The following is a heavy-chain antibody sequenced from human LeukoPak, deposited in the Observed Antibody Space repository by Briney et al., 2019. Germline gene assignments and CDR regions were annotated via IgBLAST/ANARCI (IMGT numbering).Heavy chain of an antibody. V-gene: IGHV4-34*01. J-gene: IGHJ1*01. Sequence: PSETLSLTCAVYGGSFSGYYWSWIRQPPGKGLEWIGEINHSGSTNYNPSLKSRVTISVDTSKNQFSLKVRSVTAADTAFYYCARKEAAAAYEYFQYWGQGTLVAVSS. CDR2: INHSGST. D-gene: IGHD6-25*01. CDR3: ARKEAAAAYEYFQY. CDR1: GGSFSGYY.